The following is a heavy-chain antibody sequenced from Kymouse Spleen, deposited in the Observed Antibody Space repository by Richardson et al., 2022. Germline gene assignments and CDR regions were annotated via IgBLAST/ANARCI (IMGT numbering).Heavy chain of an antibody. D-gene: IGHD6-13*01,IGHD6-25*01. CDR3: ARDDGIAARGYYYYYGMDV. V-gene: IGHV3-21*03. Sequence: EVQLVESGGGLVKPGGSLRLSCAASGFTFSSYSMNWVRQAPGKGLEWVSSISSSSSYIYYADSVKGRFTISRDNAKNSLYLQMNSLRAEDTAVYYCARDDGIAARGYYYYYGMDVWGQGTTVTVSS. CDR1: GFTFSSYS. J-gene: IGHJ6*02. CDR2: ISSSSSYI.